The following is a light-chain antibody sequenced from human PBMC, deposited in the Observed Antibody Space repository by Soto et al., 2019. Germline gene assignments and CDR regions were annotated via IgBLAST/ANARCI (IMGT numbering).Light chain of an antibody. CDR2: AAV. CDR3: IQHYNFSWT. CDR1: QDIRND. Sequence: ALQSPPSQSCLSAPVVDIVTITCLASQDIRNDLAWYQQKPGKAPNLLIFAAVNLQSGVPSRFRGGGSGTHFTLTISSMQPEDFATYYCIQHYNFSWTCGKGTKGDIK. J-gene: IGKJ1*01. V-gene: IGKV1-6*01.